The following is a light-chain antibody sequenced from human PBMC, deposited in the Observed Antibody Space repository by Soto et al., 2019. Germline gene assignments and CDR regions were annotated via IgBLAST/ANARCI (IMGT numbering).Light chain of an antibody. V-gene: IGLV2-14*01. CDR1: SRDIGNYNY. CDR2: EVT. J-gene: IGLJ1*01. Sequence: QSALTQPASVSGSPGQSITISCTGTSRDIGNYNYVSWYQHHPGKAPKLMIYEVTSRPSGVSDRFSGSKSGMTASLTISGLQPEDEADYFCASYRSANTPVVFGTGTKLTVL. CDR3: ASYRSANTPVV.